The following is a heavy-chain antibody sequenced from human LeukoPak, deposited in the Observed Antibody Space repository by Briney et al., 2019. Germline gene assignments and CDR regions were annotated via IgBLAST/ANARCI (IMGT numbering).Heavy chain of an antibody. CDR2: ISGSGGST. J-gene: IGHJ4*02. V-gene: IGHV3-23*01. CDR1: GFTFSSYA. D-gene: IGHD6-13*01. CDR3: AKAVRGSSWPIYFDY. Sequence: GGSLRLSCAASGFTFSSYAMSWVRPAPGKGLEWVSAISGSGGSTYYADSVKGRFTISRDNSKNTLYLQMNSLRAEDTAVYYCAKAVRGSSWPIYFDYWGQGTLVTVSS.